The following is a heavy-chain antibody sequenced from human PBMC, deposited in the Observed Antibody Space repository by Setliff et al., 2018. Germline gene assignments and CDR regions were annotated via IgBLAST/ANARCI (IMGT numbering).Heavy chain of an antibody. V-gene: IGHV4-39*01. CDR2: IYFSGST. D-gene: IGHD2-15*01. Sequence: SETLSLTCTVSGGAIGNNIYYWGWIRRPPWKGLEWIGSIYFSGSTYYNPSLKSRVSMSVDSSKNQFSLNLNSVTAADTGVYYCARLVETSTWGNWFDPWGQGTLVTVSS. CDR1: GGAIGNNIYY. J-gene: IGHJ5*02. CDR3: ARLVETSTWGNWFDP.